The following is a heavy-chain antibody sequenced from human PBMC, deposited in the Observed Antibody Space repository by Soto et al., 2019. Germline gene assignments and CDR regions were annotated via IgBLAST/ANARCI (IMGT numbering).Heavy chain of an antibody. J-gene: IGHJ5*02. CDR3: ARESNCSGGSCYSIARYDWFDP. V-gene: IGHV4-61*01. CDR1: GGSVSSGRYY. D-gene: IGHD2-15*01. Sequence: QVQLQESGPGLVKPSETLSLTCTVSGGSVSSGRYYWSWIRQPPGKGLEWIGYIYYSGSTNYNPSLKSRVTISVDTSKNQFSLKLSSVTAADTAVYYCARESNCSGGSCYSIARYDWFDPWGQGTLVTVSS. CDR2: IYYSGST.